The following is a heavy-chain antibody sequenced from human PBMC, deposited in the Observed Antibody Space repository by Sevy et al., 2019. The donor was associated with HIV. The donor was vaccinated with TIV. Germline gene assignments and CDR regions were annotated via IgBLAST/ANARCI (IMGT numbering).Heavy chain of an antibody. V-gene: IGHV4-61*01. Sequence: SETLSLTCTVSGGSVSSGSYYWSWIRQPPGKGLEWIGYIYYSGSTNYNPSLKSRVTISVDTSKNQFSLKRSSVTAADTAVYYCARDGAAYSSSSGGMDVWGQGTTVTVSS. CDR2: IYYSGST. CDR3: ARDGAAYSSSSGGMDV. J-gene: IGHJ6*02. CDR1: GGSVSSGSYY. D-gene: IGHD6-6*01.